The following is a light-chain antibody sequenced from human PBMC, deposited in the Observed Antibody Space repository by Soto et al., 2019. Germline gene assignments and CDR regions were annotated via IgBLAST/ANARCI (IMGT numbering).Light chain of an antibody. Sequence: QSALTQPPSASGSPGQSVTISCTGSSSDVGNYKYVSWYQQHPGKAPKLIIYEVNKRPSGVPDRFSGSKSGKTASLTVSGLRAEDEADYYCSSYAGTNNYVFGAGTKLTV. J-gene: IGLJ1*01. CDR2: EVN. V-gene: IGLV2-8*01. CDR1: SSDVGNYKY. CDR3: SSYAGTNNYV.